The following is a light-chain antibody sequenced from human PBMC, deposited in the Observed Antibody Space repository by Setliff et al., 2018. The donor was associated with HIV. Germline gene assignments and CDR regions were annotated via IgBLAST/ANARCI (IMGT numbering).Light chain of an antibody. J-gene: IGLJ2*01. CDR3: CSYAGESTFV. CDR2: EVD. CDR1: SSDVGNYNL. V-gene: IGLV2-23*02. Sequence: QSVLTQPASVSGSPGQSITNSCTGTSSDVGNYNLVSWYQHYPGKAPKLIIYEVDKRPSGVSSRFSGSKSGNAASLTISGLQAEDEADYHCCSYAGESTFVFGGGTKVTVL.